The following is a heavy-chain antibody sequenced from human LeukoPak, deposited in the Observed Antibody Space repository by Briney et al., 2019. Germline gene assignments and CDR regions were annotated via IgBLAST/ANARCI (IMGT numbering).Heavy chain of an antibody. Sequence: GGSLRLSCAASDFTFSNYWMHWVRQAPGKGLVWVSRINSDGSSSTYADSVKGRFTISRDNAKNTLYLQMNSLRAEDTAVYYCARLGKAMAGCFDSWGQGTLVTVSS. D-gene: IGHD6-19*01. V-gene: IGHV3-74*01. J-gene: IGHJ4*02. CDR2: INSDGSSS. CDR1: DFTFSNYW. CDR3: ARLGKAMAGCFDS.